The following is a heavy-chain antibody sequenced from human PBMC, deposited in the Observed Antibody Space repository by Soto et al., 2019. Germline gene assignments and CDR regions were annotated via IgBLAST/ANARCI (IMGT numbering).Heavy chain of an antibody. V-gene: IGHV3-21*01. CDR2: ISSSSLSI. D-gene: IGHD6-13*01. J-gene: IGHJ4*02. CDR3: VSGALRSSWYD. Sequence: EMQLVESGGGLVKPGGSLRLSCTASGLTFSSYSMHWVRQAPGKGLEWVSSISSSSLSIYYADSVKGRFTISRDNAKNSLYLQMNSLTADDTAMYYCVSGALRSSWYDWGQGILVTVSS. CDR1: GLTFSSYS.